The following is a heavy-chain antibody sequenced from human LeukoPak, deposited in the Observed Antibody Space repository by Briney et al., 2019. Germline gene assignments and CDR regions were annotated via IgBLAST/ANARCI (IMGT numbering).Heavy chain of an antibody. CDR3: AKDLGYGYYYYYMDV. Sequence: PGGSLRLSCVASGFTFSNYGMNWVRQAPGKGLECVSAISGSGGSTYYADSVKGRFTISRDNSKNTLYLQMNSLRAEDTAVYYCAKDLGYGYYYYYMDVWGKGTTVTISS. D-gene: IGHD4-17*01. V-gene: IGHV3-23*01. CDR1: GFTFSNYG. J-gene: IGHJ6*03. CDR2: ISGSGGST.